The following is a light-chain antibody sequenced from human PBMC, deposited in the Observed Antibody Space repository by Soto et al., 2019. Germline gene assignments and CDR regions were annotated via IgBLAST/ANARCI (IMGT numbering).Light chain of an antibody. Sequence: QAVVTQEPSLTVSPGGTVTLTCASSTGAVTSGYYPNWFQQKPGQAPRALIYSTSNKYSWTPARFSGSLLGGKAALTLSGVQPEAEAEYYCLLYYGGQLGVFGGGAKVTFL. CDR1: TGAVTSGYY. J-gene: IGLJ2*01. V-gene: IGLV7-43*01. CDR3: LLYYGGQLGV. CDR2: STS.